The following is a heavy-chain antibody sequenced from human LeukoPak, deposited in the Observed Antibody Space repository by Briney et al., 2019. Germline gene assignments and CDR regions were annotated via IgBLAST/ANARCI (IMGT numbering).Heavy chain of an antibody. CDR1: GFTFSSYG. V-gene: IGHV3-23*01. J-gene: IGHJ4*02. Sequence: GGSLRLSCEASGFTFSSYGMSWVRQAPGKGLEWVSGISVSGGNTFYADSVKGRFTISRDNSKNTLYLQMNSLRAEDTAVYYCAKRRTNYDILTGDFDYWGQGTLVTVSS. D-gene: IGHD3-9*01. CDR3: AKRRTNYDILTGDFDY. CDR2: ISVSGGNT.